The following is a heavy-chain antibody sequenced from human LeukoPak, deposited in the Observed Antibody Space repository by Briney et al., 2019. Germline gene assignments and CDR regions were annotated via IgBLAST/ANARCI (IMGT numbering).Heavy chain of an antibody. CDR3: ARDPPYYYDSSGPDPEAFDI. J-gene: IGHJ3*02. V-gene: IGHV1-18*01. D-gene: IGHD3-22*01. CDR1: GYTFTIYG. CDR2: ISTYNGYT. Sequence: GASVKVSCKASGYTFTIYGISWVRQAPGQGLEWMGWISTYNGYTNYAQKLQGRVSMTTDPSTNTTYMELRSLRSDDTAVYYCARDPPYYYDSSGPDPEAFDIWGQGTMVTVSS.